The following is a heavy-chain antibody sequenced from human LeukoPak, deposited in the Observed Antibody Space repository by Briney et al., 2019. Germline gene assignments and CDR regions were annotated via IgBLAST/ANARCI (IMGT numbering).Heavy chain of an antibody. CDR2: ISWNSGSA. V-gene: IGHV3-9*01. CDR1: GFTFDDYS. CDR3: AKDRTYSAYAALDY. D-gene: IGHD5-12*01. Sequence: SLRLSCAASGFTFDDYSMHWVRQAPGKGLEWVSGISWNSGSAGYADSVKGRFTISRDSAKNSLYLQMNSLRTEDTALYYCAKDRTYSAYAALDYWGQGTLSPSPQ. J-gene: IGHJ4*02.